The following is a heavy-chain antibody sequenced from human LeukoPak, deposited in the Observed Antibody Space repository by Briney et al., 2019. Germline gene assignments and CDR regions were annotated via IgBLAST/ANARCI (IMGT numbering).Heavy chain of an antibody. CDR1: GFTFSSYW. CDR3: ARDGDYYGSGSPHGMDV. Sequence: PGGSLRLSCAASGFTFSSYWMHWVRQAPGKGLVWVSRINSDGSSTSYADSVKGRFTISRDNAKNTLYLQMNSLRAEDTAVYYCARDGDYYGSGSPHGMDVWGQGTTVTVSS. CDR2: INSDGSST. D-gene: IGHD3-10*01. V-gene: IGHV3-74*01. J-gene: IGHJ6*02.